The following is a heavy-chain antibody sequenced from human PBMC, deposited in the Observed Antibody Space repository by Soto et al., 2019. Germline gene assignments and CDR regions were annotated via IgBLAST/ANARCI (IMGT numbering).Heavy chain of an antibody. V-gene: IGHV4-34*01. Sequence: QVQLQQWGAGLLKPSETLSLTCAVYGGSFSGYYWSWIRQPPGKGLEWRGEINHSGSTNYNPSLMSRVTISVDTSKNQFSLKLSSVTAADTAVYYCARGQGGYYYYYGMDVWGQGTTVTFSS. J-gene: IGHJ6*02. D-gene: IGHD2-15*01. CDR1: GGSFSGYY. CDR2: INHSGST. CDR3: ARGQGGYYYYYGMDV.